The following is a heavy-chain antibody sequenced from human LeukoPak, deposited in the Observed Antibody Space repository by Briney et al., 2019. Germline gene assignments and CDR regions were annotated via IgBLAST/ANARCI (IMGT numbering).Heavy chain of an antibody. CDR2: ISGRGGAT. J-gene: IGHJ4*02. Sequence: GGSLRLSCAASGFTFSSYGMHWVRQAPGKGLEWVSGISGRGGATYYADSVKGRFTSSRDNFNNVLYLQLGSLRPEDTAVYFCAKPPHYCSGGSCYSGLDYWGPGTLVTVSS. V-gene: IGHV3-23*01. D-gene: IGHD2-15*01. CDR3: AKPPHYCSGGSCYSGLDY. CDR1: GFTFSSYG.